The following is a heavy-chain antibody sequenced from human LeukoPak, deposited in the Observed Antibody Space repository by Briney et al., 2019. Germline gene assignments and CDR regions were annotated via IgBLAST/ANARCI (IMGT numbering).Heavy chain of an antibody. V-gene: IGHV3-64*01. Sequence: PGGSLRLSCAASGFTFSSYAMHWVRQAPGKGLEYVSAISSNRGSTYYANSVKGRFTISRDSSKNTLYLQMGSLRAEDMAVYYCARLHSGNLRLGFDYWGQGTLVTVSS. CDR3: ARLHSGNLRLGFDY. J-gene: IGHJ4*02. CDR1: GFTFSSYA. CDR2: ISSNRGST. D-gene: IGHD3-16*01.